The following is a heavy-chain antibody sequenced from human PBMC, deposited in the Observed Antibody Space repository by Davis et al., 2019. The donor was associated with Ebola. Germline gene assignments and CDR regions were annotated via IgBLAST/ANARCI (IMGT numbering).Heavy chain of an antibody. CDR2: ISGSGGST. CDR3: ARGGVGGYCSSTSCYIAEYFQH. CDR1: GFTFSSYE. J-gene: IGHJ1*01. V-gene: IGHV3-23*01. Sequence: PGGSLRLSCAASGFTFSSYEMNWVRQAPGKGLEWVSAISGSGGSTYYADSVKGRFTISRDNSKNTLYLQMNSLRAEDTAVYYCARGGVGGYCSSTSCYIAEYFQHWGQGTLVTVSS. D-gene: IGHD2-2*02.